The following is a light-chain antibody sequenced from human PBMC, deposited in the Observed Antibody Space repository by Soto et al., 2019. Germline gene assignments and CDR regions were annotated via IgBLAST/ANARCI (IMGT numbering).Light chain of an antibody. Sequence: DIQMTQSPSSLSASVGDRVTITCRASQSISNYLNWYQQKPGKAPKLLIYAASSLQSGVPSRFSGSGSGTDFTLTISSLQPEDFATYSGQQSDTTLFTFGPGTNVDI. V-gene: IGKV1-39*01. CDR3: QQSDTTLFT. CDR2: AAS. J-gene: IGKJ3*01. CDR1: QSISNY.